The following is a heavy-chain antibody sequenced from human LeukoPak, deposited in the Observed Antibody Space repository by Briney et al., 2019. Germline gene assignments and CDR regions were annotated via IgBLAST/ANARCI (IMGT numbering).Heavy chain of an antibody. J-gene: IGHJ1*01. Sequence: PGGSLRLSCAASRFTFSTYAMHWVRQAPGKGLERVAGISNDGTNEDHADSAKGRFTISRDNSKNTLYLQMNSLRAEDTAIYYCARDRIAVAGMGAFQHWGQGTLVTVSS. CDR3: ARDRIAVAGMGAFQH. V-gene: IGHV3-30-3*01. CDR1: RFTFSTYA. CDR2: ISNDGTNE. D-gene: IGHD6-19*01.